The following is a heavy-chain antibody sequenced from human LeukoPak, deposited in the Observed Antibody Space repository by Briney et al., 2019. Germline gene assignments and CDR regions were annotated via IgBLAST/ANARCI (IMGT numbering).Heavy chain of an antibody. CDR2: IKQDGSER. J-gene: IGHJ4*02. V-gene: IGHV3-7*01. CDR1: GFTFTRYR. D-gene: IGHD4-17*01. CDR3: ARSESTMTTWSMDY. Sequence: GGSLRLPCAASGFTFTRYRMTWVRQAPGKGLEWVANIKQDGSERYYVDSVDGRFTISRDNAKNSLFLQMNSLRDDDTAVYYCARSESTMTTWSMDYWGQGALVMVSS.